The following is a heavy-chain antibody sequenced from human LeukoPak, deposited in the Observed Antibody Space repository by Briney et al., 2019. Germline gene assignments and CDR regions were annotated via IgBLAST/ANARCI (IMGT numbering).Heavy chain of an antibody. J-gene: IGHJ4*02. Sequence: PSETLSLTCTVSGGSISSYYWTWIRQPPGKGLEWIGEIKHSGRTTYTPSLKSRVSISVDPSKNQFSLKLSSVTAADTAMYYCAREARGLFYWGQGTLVTVSS. CDR1: GGSISSYY. D-gene: IGHD3/OR15-3a*01. CDR3: AREARGLFY. CDR2: IKHSGRT. V-gene: IGHV4-34*01.